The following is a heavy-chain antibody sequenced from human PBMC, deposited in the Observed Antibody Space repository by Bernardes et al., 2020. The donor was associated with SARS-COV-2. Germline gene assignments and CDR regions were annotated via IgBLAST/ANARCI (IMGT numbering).Heavy chain of an antibody. CDR2: ISSSGRT. CDR1: AFTFDNYA. J-gene: IGHJ5*02. Sequence: SLRLSCEGSAFTFDNYALTWVRQTSGKGLEWVSSISSSGRTEVADALKGRFTISRDNPKKTLFLQMISLKVEDTATYFCAKDTLGGIVGGDLAFETWGQGTLVTVSS. D-gene: IGHD1-26*01. CDR3: AKDTLGGIVGGDLAFET. V-gene: IGHV3-23*01.